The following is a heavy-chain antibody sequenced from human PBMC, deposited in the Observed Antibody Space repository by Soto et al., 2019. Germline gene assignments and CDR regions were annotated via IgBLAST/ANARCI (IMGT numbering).Heavy chain of an antibody. Sequence: ASVKVSCKVSGYTLTELSMHWVRQAPGKGLEWMGGFDPEDGETIYAQKFQGRVTMTEDTSTDTAYMELSSLRSEDTAVYYCATGRVAYYYGSGSYLHWGQGTRVTVSS. CDR3: ATGRVAYYYGSGSYLH. J-gene: IGHJ4*02. D-gene: IGHD3-10*01. CDR1: GYTLTELS. V-gene: IGHV1-24*01. CDR2: FDPEDGET.